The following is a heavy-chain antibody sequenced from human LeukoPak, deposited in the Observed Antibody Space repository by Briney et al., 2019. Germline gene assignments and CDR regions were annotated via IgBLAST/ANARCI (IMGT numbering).Heavy chain of an antibody. Sequence: GEALKISFKGSGYSFPNYWIALVRQMPGKGREGMGSIYPGDCYTRYSRSVQGQVTVSADKSISTAYLQRSSLKASNTPMYYCARPGEQPLVDQFDYWGQGTLVTVSS. V-gene: IGHV5-51*01. J-gene: IGHJ4*02. CDR3: ARPGEQPLVDQFDY. CDR1: GYSFPNYW. CDR2: IYPGDCYT. D-gene: IGHD6-13*01.